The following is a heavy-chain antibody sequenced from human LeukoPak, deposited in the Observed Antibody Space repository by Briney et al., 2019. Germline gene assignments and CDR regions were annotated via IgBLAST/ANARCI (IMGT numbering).Heavy chain of an antibody. V-gene: IGHV4-39*01. D-gene: IGHD3-10*01. CDR2: VYYSGST. Sequence: SETLSLTCSVLGASVYSGDYYWVWIRQPPGKGLEYIGAVYYSGSTFDNPSLSGRITVSVDTSKNQFSLNLASVTATDTAVYYCARRGVFGSDNYFEYWGQGILVIVSS. CDR3: ARRGVFGSDNYFEY. CDR1: GASVYSGDYY. J-gene: IGHJ4*01.